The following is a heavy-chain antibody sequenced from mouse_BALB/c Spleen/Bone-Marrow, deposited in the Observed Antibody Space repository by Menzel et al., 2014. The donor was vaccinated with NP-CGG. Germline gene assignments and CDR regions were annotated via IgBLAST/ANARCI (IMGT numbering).Heavy chain of an antibody. CDR2: INPSTGYT. D-gene: IGHD4-1*01. Sequence: VQLQQSGAELAKPGASVKMSCKASGYTFTSYWMHWVKQRPGQGLEWIGYINPSTGYTEYNQKFKDKATLTADKSPSTAYTQLSSLTSEDSAVYYCATGTYYFDYWGQGTALTVSS. J-gene: IGHJ2*01. V-gene: IGHV1-7*01. CDR1: GYTFTSYW. CDR3: ATGTYYFDY.